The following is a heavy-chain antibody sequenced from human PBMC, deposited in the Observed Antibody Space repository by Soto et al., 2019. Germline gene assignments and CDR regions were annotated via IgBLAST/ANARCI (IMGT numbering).Heavy chain of an antibody. D-gene: IGHD6-13*01. CDR2: ISSSSSYI. V-gene: IGHV3-21*01. CDR1: GFTFSSYS. J-gene: IGHJ4*02. CDR3: ARVDSSSWLVFDY. Sequence: PGGSLRLSCAASGFTFSSYSMNWVRQAPGKGLEWVSSISSSSSYIYYADSVKGRFTISRDNAKNSLYLQMNSLRAEDTAVYYCARVDSSSWLVFDYWGQGTLVTVSS.